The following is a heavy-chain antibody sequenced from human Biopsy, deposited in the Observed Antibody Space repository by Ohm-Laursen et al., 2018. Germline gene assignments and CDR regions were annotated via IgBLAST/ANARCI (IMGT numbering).Heavy chain of an antibody. CDR3: VKQWGGYNFDS. V-gene: IGHV3-NL1*01. D-gene: IGHD1-14*01. CDR2: IDVSDYNT. J-gene: IGHJ5*01. CDR1: GFTFSGYG. Sequence: SLRLSCAASGFTFSGYGMHWVRQAPGKGLEWVAHIDVSDYNTYYADSVRGRFAISRGNSKQMVHLEINSLTADDTAVYYCVKQWGGYNFDSWGQGTLVTVSS.